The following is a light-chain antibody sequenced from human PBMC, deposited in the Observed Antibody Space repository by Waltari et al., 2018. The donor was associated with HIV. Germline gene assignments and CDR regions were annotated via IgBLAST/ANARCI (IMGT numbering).Light chain of an antibody. CDR2: WAS. CDR3: QQFFTFPRT. V-gene: IGKV4-1*01. CDR1: TTVLYNSNTKNH. J-gene: IGKJ1*01. Sequence: VVTQSPDSLAVAQCEMATSSCKSSTTVLYNSNTKNHLAWYQQKAGQPPKLLIYWASIREIGVPERFTGSGSGTDFNLTISSLRADDVAVYYCQQFFTFPRTFGQGTKVEI.